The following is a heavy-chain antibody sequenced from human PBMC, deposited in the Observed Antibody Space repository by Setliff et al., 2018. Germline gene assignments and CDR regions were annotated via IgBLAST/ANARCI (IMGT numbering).Heavy chain of an antibody. CDR2: IDTSGST. J-gene: IGHJ6*03. CDR3: AKVPITKVYFYMDV. D-gene: IGHD3-10*01. V-gene: IGHV4-4*08. CDR1: GGSLRNNF. Sequence: PSETLSLTCTVSGGSLRNNFWGWIRQSPGKGLEWIGYIDTSGSTDYNPSLKSRVTISVDTSKNQLSLKLSSVTAADTAVYYCAKVPITKVYFYMDVWGKGTTVTVSS.